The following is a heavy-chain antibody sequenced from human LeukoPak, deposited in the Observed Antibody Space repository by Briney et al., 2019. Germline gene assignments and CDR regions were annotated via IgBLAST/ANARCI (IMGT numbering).Heavy chain of an antibody. CDR3: AKDPYKVVVAAQGFDP. CDR2: IKQDGSEK. V-gene: IGHV3-7*03. J-gene: IGHJ5*02. CDR1: GFTFSSYW. Sequence: GGSLRLSCAASGFTFSSYWMSWVRQAPGKGLEWVANIKQDGSEKYYVDSVKGRFTISRDNAKNSLYLQMNSLRAEDTAVYYCAKDPYKVVVAAQGFDPWGQGTLVTVSS. D-gene: IGHD2-15*01.